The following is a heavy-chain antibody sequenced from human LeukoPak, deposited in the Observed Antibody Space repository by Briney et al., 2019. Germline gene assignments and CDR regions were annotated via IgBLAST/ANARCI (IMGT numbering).Heavy chain of an antibody. V-gene: IGHV3-74*01. CDR1: GFTFSSYS. D-gene: IGHD3-3*01. CDR3: ASYFTIFA. Sequence: GGSLRLSCAAPGFTFSSYSVNWVRQAPGKGLVWVSRINSDGSSTSYADSVKGRFTISRDNAKNTLYLQMNSLRAEDTAVYYCASYFTIFAWGQGTLVTVSS. J-gene: IGHJ5*02. CDR2: INSDGSST.